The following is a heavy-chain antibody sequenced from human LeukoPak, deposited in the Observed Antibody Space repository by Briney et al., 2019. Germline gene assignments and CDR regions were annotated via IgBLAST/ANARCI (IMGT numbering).Heavy chain of an antibody. J-gene: IGHJ3*02. CDR3: ARAKRNGFDI. V-gene: IGHV3-48*01. CDR1: GFTFSSYE. CDR2: ISSSTGTI. Sequence: PGGSLRLSCAASGFTFSSYEMNWVRQAPGKGLEWVSYISSSTGTIYYADSVKGRFTISRDNAKNSLYLQMSSLRAEDTAVYYCARAKRNGFDIWGQGTMVTVSS.